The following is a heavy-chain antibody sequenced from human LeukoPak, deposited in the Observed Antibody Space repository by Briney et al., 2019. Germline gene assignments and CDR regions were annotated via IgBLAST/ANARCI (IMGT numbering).Heavy chain of an antibody. Sequence: GGSLRLSCAASGFTFSSYWMNWVRQAPGKGLEWVGFIRSKAYGETADYAASVKGRFTISRDDSKAIAYLQMNSLKTEDTAVYHCTRDRGAYNLYDYWGQGTLVTVSS. D-gene: IGHD1-1*01. J-gene: IGHJ4*02. V-gene: IGHV3-49*04. CDR3: TRDRGAYNLYDY. CDR2: IRSKAYGETA. CDR1: GFTFSSYW.